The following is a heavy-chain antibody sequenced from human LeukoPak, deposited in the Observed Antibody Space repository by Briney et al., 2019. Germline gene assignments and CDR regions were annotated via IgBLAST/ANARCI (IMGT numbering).Heavy chain of an antibody. CDR3: AKLATSDTGETY. D-gene: IGHD3-16*01. CDR2: INPSGDST. J-gene: IGHJ4*02. V-gene: IGHV1-46*01. CDR1: GYTFTINH. Sequence: ASVKVSCKASGYTFTINHIHWVRQAPGQGLEWMGVINPSGDSTTYAQNFQGRVTMTRDTSTSTVYMELRSLRSEDTAIYYCAKLATSDTGETYWGQGTLVTVST.